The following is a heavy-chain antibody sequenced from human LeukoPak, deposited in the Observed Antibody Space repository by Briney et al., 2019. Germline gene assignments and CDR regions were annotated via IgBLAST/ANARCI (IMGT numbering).Heavy chain of an antibody. V-gene: IGHV3-30*02. D-gene: IGHD3-10*01. J-gene: IGHJ6*03. CDR1: GFTFRSYG. CDR2: IRNDGSNK. Sequence: GGSLRLSCAVSGFTFRSYGMQWARQAPGKGLEWVAFIRNDGSNKYYADSVKGRFTISRDNSQNTLYLEMNNLRAEDTAVYYCAKDFNNYGSGSSPLYYYFFMDVWGKGTTVTVS. CDR3: AKDFNNYGSGSSPLYYYFFMDV.